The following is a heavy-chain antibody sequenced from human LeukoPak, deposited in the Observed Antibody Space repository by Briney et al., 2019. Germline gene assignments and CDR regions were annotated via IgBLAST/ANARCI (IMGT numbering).Heavy chain of an antibody. J-gene: IGHJ5*02. Sequence: SATLANTCAVNGGYFSGYYLSWIRQLPGKGLDWIGEINHSGSTNYNPSLMSRVTISVDTSKNQFSLKLSSVTAADPAVYYCARASLEAAHDFWSGYSWGQGTLGTVSS. V-gene: IGHV4-34*01. CDR2: INHSGST. D-gene: IGHD3-3*01. CDR3: ARASLEAAHDFWSGYS. CDR1: GGYFSGYY.